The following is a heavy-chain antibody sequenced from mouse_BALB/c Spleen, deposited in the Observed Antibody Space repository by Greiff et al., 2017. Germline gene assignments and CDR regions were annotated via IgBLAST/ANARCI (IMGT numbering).Heavy chain of an antibody. J-gene: IGHJ4*01. CDR1: GYAFSSYW. V-gene: IGHV1-80*01. CDR3: ARESSYDMDY. Sequence: QVQLQQSGAELVRPGSSVKISCKASGYAFSSYWMNWVKQRPGQGLEWIGQIYPGDGDTNYNGKFKGKATLTADKSSSTAYMQLSSLTSEDSAVYFCARESSYDMDYWGQGTSVTVSS. CDR2: IYPGDGDT. D-gene: IGHD1-1*01.